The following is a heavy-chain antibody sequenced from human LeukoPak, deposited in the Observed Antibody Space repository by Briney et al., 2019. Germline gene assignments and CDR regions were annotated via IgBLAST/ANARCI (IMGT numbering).Heavy chain of an antibody. Sequence: GESLKISCKGSGYRFTTYWIGWVRQMPGKGLECMGIIYPTDSDTIYSPAFQGHVTISADRSLNTAYLQWSSLKASDTAMYYCARQGFSGNYQGDTFDIWGQGTMVTVYS. CDR2: IYPTDSDT. CDR3: ARQGFSGNYQGDTFDI. CDR1: GYRFTTYW. D-gene: IGHD1-26*01. J-gene: IGHJ3*02. V-gene: IGHV5-51*01.